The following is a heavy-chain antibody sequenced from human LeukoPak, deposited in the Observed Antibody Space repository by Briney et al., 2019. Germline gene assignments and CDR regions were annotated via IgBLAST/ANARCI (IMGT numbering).Heavy chain of an antibody. CDR2: IYHSGST. CDR3: ARYRGGSGYHFDY. CDR1: GGSISSSNW. D-gene: IGHD5-12*01. Sequence: SGTLSLTCAVSGGSISSSNWWSWVRQPPGKGLEWIGEIYHSGSTNYNPSLKSRLTISLDTSKNQFSVKLSSVTAADTAVYHCARYRGGSGYHFDYWGQGTLVTVSS. V-gene: IGHV4-4*02. J-gene: IGHJ4*02.